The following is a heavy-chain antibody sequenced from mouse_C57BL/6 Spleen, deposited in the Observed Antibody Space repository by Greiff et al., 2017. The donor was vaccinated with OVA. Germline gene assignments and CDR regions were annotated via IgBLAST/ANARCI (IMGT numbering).Heavy chain of an antibody. CDR1: GFTFNTYA. CDR3: VRVDGSSYDWYFDV. V-gene: IGHV10-3*01. D-gene: IGHD1-1*01. Sequence: EVMLVESGGGLVQPKGSLKLSCAASGFTFNTYAMHWVRQAPGKGLEWVARIRSKSSNYATYYADSVKDRFTISRDDSQSMLYLQMNNLKTEDTAMYYCVRVDGSSYDWYFDVWGTGTTVTVSS. J-gene: IGHJ1*03. CDR2: IRSKSSNYAT.